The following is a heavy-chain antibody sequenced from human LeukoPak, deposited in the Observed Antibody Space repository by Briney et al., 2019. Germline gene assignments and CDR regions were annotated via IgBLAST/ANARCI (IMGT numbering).Heavy chain of an antibody. Sequence: GGSLRLSCAASGFTVSSNEMSWVRQAPGKGLEWVSSISGGSTYYADSRKDRFTISRDNSKNTLHLQMNSLRAEDTAVYYCARDIYGGNRVYYYMDVWGKGTTATISS. J-gene: IGHJ6*03. CDR2: ISGGST. V-gene: IGHV3-38-3*01. CDR1: GFTVSSNE. CDR3: ARDIYGGNRVYYYMDV. D-gene: IGHD4-23*01.